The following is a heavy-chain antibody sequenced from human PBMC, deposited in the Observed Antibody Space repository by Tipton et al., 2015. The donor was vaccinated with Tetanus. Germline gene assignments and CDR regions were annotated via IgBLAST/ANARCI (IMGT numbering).Heavy chain of an antibody. J-gene: IGHJ2*01. Sequence: LRLSCTVSGGSISSGAYYWSWIRQHPGKGLERIGYIYYSGSTFYNPSLKSRVTISVDTSKNQFSLKLSSVTAADTAVYYCAGTQPIGWYFDPWGRGTLLTVSS. CDR2: IYYSGST. CDR3: AGTQPIGWYFDP. V-gene: IGHV4-31*02. D-gene: IGHD1-1*01. CDR1: GGSISSGAYY.